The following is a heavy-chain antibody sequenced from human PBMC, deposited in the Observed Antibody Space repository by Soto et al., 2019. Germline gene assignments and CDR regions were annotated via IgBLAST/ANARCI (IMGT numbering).Heavy chain of an antibody. Sequence: QVQLQESGPGLVKPSQTLSLTCTVSGGSISSGGYYWNWIRQHPGKGLEWIGYIFYTGSTSYNPSLKSRVTMSVETSKNQFSLKLSSVTAADTAVYFCGRDPGGTKWFDPWGQGTLVTVSS. CDR3: GRDPGGTKWFDP. J-gene: IGHJ5*02. V-gene: IGHV4-31*03. CDR1: GGSISSGGYY. D-gene: IGHD3-16*01. CDR2: IFYTGST.